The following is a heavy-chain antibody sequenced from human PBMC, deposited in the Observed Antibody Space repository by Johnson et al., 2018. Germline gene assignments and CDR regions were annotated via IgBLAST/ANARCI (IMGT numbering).Heavy chain of an antibody. CDR2: ISFDGSNK. V-gene: IGHV3-30-3*01. J-gene: IGHJ3*02. CDR1: GFTFSRYA. D-gene: IGHD1-20*01. CDR3: ARGGIIGSTWADAFDI. Sequence: QVQLVESGGGVVQPGRSLRLSCSASGFTFSRYALHWIRQAPGKGLEWVALISFDGSNKFHAESLRGRLTISRDNFKNTLSLQMNSLRAEETAIYYCARGGIIGSTWADAFDIWGQGTFLTVSS.